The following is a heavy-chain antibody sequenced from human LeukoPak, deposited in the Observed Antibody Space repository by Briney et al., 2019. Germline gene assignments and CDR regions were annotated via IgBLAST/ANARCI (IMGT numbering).Heavy chain of an antibody. CDR3: AREERRTTVIDY. D-gene: IGHD4-17*01. Sequence: NPSETLSLTCTVSGGSISSGGYYWSWIRQHPGKGLEWIGYIYYSGSTYYNPSLKSRVTISVDTSKNQFSLKLSSVTAADTAVYYCAREERRTTVIDYWGQGTLVTVSS. CDR2: IYYSGST. CDR1: GGSISSGGYY. J-gene: IGHJ4*02. V-gene: IGHV4-31*03.